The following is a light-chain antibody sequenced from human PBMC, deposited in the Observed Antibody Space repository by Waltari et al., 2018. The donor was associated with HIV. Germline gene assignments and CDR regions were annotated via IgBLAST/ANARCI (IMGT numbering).Light chain of an antibody. CDR2: EDS. CDR3: YSTDSSGNHSV. Sequence: SYELTQPPSVSVSPGQTARITCSVDALPKKYPYWYQQKSGQAPVLVIYEDSKRPSGIPERFSGSSSGTMATLTISGAQVEDEADYYCYSTDSSGNHSVFGGGTKLTVL. CDR1: ALPKKY. V-gene: IGLV3-10*01. J-gene: IGLJ2*01.